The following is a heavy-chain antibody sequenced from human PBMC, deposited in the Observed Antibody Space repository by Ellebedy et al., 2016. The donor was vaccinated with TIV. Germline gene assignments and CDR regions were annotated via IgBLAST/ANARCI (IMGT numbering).Heavy chain of an antibody. CDR3: AREQSPYYEILTGSFDY. CDR1: GFSFSTYG. Sequence: GESLKISCAASGFSFSTYGMHWVRQAPGQGLEWVAVIWYDGFNKVYADSVKGRFTISRDNSKSTLYLEMKSLRVEDTAVYYCAREQSPYYEILTGSFDYWGQGALVTVSS. D-gene: IGHD3-9*01. V-gene: IGHV3-33*01. J-gene: IGHJ4*02. CDR2: IWYDGFNK.